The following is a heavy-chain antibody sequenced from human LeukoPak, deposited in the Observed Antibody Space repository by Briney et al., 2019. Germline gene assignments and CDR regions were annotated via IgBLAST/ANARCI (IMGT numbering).Heavy chain of an antibody. J-gene: IGHJ4*02. V-gene: IGHV3-23*01. D-gene: IGHD3-10*01. CDR2: IFGAGKNTT. CDR1: GFTFSNYA. CDR3: AKRNTMVRGGPCFDY. Sequence: GGSLRLSCEASGFTFSNYAMNWVRQAPGKGLEWVSIIFGAGKNTTYYAGSVKGRFTVSRDNSKNTLYLQMTSLRPEDTAIYYCAKRNTMVRGGPCFDYWGRGILVTVSS.